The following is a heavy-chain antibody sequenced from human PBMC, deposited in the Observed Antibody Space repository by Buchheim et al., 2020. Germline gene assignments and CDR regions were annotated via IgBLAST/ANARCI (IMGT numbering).Heavy chain of an antibody. CDR2: ISYDGSNK. CDR1: GFTFSSYG. D-gene: IGHD6-13*01. Sequence: QVQLVESGGGVVQPGRSLRLSCAASGFTFSSYGMHWVRQAPGKGLEWVAVISYDGSNKYYADSVKGRFTIYRDNSKNMLYLQMNSLRAEDTAVYYCAKGHRRTLAAAHDYWGQGTL. J-gene: IGHJ4*02. V-gene: IGHV3-30*18. CDR3: AKGHRRTLAAAHDY.